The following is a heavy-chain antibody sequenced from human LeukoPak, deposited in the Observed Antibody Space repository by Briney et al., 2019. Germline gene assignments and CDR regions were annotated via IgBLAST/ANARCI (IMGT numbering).Heavy chain of an antibody. V-gene: IGHV4-39*07. CDR1: GGSISSSSYY. D-gene: IGHD2-15*01. Sequence: SETLSLTCTVSGGSISSSSYYWGWIRQPPGKGLEWIGSNYYSGSTYYNPSLKSRVTISVDTSKNQFSLKLSSVTAADTAVYYCARRTYCSGGWCYGENWFDPWGQGTLVTVSS. CDR2: NYYSGST. J-gene: IGHJ5*02. CDR3: ARRTYCSGGWCYGENWFDP.